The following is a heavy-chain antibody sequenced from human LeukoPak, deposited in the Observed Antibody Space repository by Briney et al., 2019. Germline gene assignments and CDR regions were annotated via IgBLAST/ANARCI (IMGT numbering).Heavy chain of an antibody. V-gene: IGHV3-74*01. J-gene: IGHJ3*01. D-gene: IGHD3-3*01. CDR3: ARGLTIFGVVNDAFDF. CDR2: INSDGSST. Sequence: GGSLRLSCAASGFTFSNYWMHWVRQAPGKGLVWVSLINSDGSSTIYADSVKGRFTISRDNAKSTLYLQMNSLRAEDTAVCYCARGLTIFGVVNDAFDFWGQGTMVTVSS. CDR1: GFTFSNYW.